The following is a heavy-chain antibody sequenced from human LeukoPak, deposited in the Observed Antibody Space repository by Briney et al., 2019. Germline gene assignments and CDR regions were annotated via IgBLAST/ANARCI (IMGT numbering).Heavy chain of an antibody. D-gene: IGHD6-19*01. J-gene: IGHJ4*02. Sequence: PSETLSLTCAVYGGSFSGYYWSWIRQPPGKGLEWIGEINHSGSTNYNPSLKSRVTISVDTSKNQFSLKLSSVTAADTAVYYCARGGYVAGTYLSRVDPFDYWGQGTLVTASS. CDR2: INHSGST. V-gene: IGHV4-34*01. CDR3: ARGGYVAGTYLSRVDPFDY. CDR1: GGSFSGYY.